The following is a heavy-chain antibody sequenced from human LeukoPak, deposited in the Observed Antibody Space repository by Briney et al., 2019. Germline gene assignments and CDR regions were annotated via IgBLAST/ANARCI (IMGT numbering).Heavy chain of an antibody. CDR3: AKRGGYGDSFYANSAYYYVDY. CDR1: GFTFSSYA. CDR2: ISGSGGST. V-gene: IGHV3-23*01. J-gene: IGHJ4*02. Sequence: PGGSLRLSCAASGFTFSSYAMSWVRQAPGKGLEWVSAISGSGGSTYYADSVKGRFTISSDDSKNTLFLQMNSLRAEDTAVYYCAKRGGYGDSFYANSAYYYVDYWGQGTLVTVSS. D-gene: IGHD4-17*01.